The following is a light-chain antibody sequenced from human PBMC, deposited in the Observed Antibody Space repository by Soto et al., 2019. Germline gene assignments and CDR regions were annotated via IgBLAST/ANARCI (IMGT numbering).Light chain of an antibody. J-gene: IGKJ1*01. CDR1: QSVNSN. V-gene: IGKV3-15*01. Sequence: EIVMTQSPATLSVSPGERATLSCRASQSVNSNLAWYQLKPGQAPRLLIYGASTRATGIPATFSGSGSGTEFTLTISSLQSEDFAVYYCQQHNNWPPWTFGQGTKVEIK. CDR3: QQHNNWPPWT. CDR2: GAS.